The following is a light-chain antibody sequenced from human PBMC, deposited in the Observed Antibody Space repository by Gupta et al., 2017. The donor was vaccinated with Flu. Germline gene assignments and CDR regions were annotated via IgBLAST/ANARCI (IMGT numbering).Light chain of an antibody. V-gene: IGKV4-1*01. CDR1: QSVLYSSNNKNC. CDR3: QQEIGASWT. Sequence: DIVMTQSPDSLAVSLGERATINCKSSQSVLYSSNNKNCLSWYQQKPGQPPKLLIYWASTRESGVPDRFSGSGSGTDFTLTISSLQAEDVAVYYCQQEIGASWTFGQGTKVEIK. J-gene: IGKJ1*01. CDR2: WAS.